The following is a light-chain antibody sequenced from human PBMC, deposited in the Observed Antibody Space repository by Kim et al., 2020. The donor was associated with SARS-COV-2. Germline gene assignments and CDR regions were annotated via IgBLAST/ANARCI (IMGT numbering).Light chain of an antibody. Sequence: SSELTQDPAVSVALGQTVRITCQGDSLRRYYASWYQQKPGQAPVFVIYGKNNRPSGIPDRFSASSSGNTASMTITGAQAEDEADYFCNSRESSGNSYVFGSGTKVAVL. CDR1: SLRRYY. CDR2: GKN. J-gene: IGLJ1*01. V-gene: IGLV3-19*01. CDR3: NSRESSGNSYV.